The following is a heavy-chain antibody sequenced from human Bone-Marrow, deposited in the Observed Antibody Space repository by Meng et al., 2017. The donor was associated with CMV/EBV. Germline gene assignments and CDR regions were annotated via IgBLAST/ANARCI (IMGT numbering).Heavy chain of an antibody. Sequence: SVKVSCKASGGTFSSYAISWVRQAPGQGLEWMGGIIPIFGTANYAQKFQGRVTITTDESTSTAYMELSSLRSEDTAVYYCARDRTIVVVPAAMEPVRDYYYGMDVWGPGHTVNVAS. CDR1: GGTFSSYA. CDR2: IIPIFGTA. D-gene: IGHD2-2*01. V-gene: IGHV1-69*05. J-gene: IGHJ6*02. CDR3: ARDRTIVVVPAAMEPVRDYYYGMDV.